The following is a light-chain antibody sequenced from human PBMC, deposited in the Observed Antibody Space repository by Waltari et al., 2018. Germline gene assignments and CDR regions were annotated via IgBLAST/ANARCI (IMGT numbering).Light chain of an antibody. CDR3: CSFAGSSISMV. CDR1: HRKVGRYNL. CDR2: EVS. V-gene: IGLV2-23*02. Sequence: QSALTQPASVSGSPGQSITVSCTGTHRKVGRYNLVSWYQQHPGKAPKLIIYEVSERPSGVSDRFSGSKSGNTASLTISGLQAEDEGDYYCCSFAGSSISMVFGGWTKLTVL. J-gene: IGLJ2*01.